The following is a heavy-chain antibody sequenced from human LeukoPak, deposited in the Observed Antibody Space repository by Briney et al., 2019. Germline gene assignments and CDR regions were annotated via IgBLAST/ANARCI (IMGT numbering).Heavy chain of an antibody. CDR2: IGSGDDGP. CDR3: SKDSSLYSYGSYFDY. CDR1: GFTFSSYA. J-gene: IGHJ4*02. V-gene: IGHV3-23*01. D-gene: IGHD5-18*01. Sequence: TGGSLRLSCAASGFTFSSYAMRWVRQAPGKGLEWVSTIGSGDDGPYYADSVKGRFTISRDNSKNTLYLQMNSLRAEDTAIYHCSKDSSLYSYGSYFDYWGQGALVTVSS.